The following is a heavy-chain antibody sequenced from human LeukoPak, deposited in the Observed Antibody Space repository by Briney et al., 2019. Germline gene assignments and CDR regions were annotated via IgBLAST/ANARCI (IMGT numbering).Heavy chain of an antibody. J-gene: IGHJ6*02. CDR3: ARPTGIFSYDMDV. CDR1: GFTFSNYW. Sequence: GGSLRLSCAVSGFTFSNYWMHWVRQAPGKGLEWVSSISSSSSYIYYADSVKGRFTVSRDNAKNSLYLQMSSLRAEDTAVYYCARPTGIFSYDMDVWGQGTTVTVSS. CDR2: ISSSSSYI. V-gene: IGHV3-21*06. D-gene: IGHD4-17*01.